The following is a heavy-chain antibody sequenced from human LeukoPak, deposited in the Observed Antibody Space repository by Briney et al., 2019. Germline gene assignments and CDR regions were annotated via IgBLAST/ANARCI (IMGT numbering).Heavy chain of an antibody. CDR3: ARARDILTGYDQYYFDY. CDR2: IIPIFGTA. CDR1: GGTFSSYA. D-gene: IGHD3-9*01. Sequence: ASVKVSCKASGGTFSSYAISWVRQAPGQGLEWMGGIIPIFGTANYAQKFQGRVTITTDESTRTAYMELSSLRSEDTAVYYCARARDILTGYDQYYFDYWGQGTLVTVSS. V-gene: IGHV1-69*05. J-gene: IGHJ4*02.